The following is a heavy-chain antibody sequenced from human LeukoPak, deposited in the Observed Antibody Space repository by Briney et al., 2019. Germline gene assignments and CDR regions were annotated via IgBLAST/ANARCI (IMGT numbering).Heavy chain of an antibody. CDR2: VNPSGGST. CDR1: GYTFTSYY. CDR3: ARDGRVLGAPYYYYGMDV. Sequence: ASVKVSCKAPGYTFTSYYLHWVRQAPGQGLEWMGIVNPSGGSTSYAQKFQGRVTMTRDTSTSTVYTDLSSLRSEDTAVYYCARDGRVLGAPYYYYGMDVWGQGTTVTVSS. J-gene: IGHJ6*02. D-gene: IGHD1-26*01. V-gene: IGHV1-46*01.